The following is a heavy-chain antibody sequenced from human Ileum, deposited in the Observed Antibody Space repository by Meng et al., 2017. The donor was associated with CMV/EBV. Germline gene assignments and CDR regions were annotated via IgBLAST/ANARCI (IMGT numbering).Heavy chain of an antibody. V-gene: IGHV3-30*02. CDR1: GFTFSSYG. Sequence: GESLKISCAASGFTFSSYGMHWVRQAPGKGLEWVAFIRYDGSNKYYADSVKGRFTISRDNSKKTLYLQMNSLRAEDTAVYYCAKDGGGSTSCPDYWGQGTLVTVSS. CDR2: IRYDGSNK. D-gene: IGHD2-2*01. J-gene: IGHJ4*02. CDR3: AKDGGGSTSCPDY.